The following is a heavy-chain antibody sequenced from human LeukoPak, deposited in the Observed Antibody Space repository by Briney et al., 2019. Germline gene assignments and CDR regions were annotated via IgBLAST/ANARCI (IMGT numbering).Heavy chain of an antibody. Sequence: PSQTLSLTCAVSGGSISSGGYSWSWIRQPPGKGLEWIGYIYYSGSTYYNPSLKSRVTISVDTSKNQFSLKLSSVTAADTAVYYCARDLGSLGYCSSTSCYRRAARGWFDPWGQGTLVTVSS. J-gene: IGHJ5*02. CDR3: ARDLGSLGYCSSTSCYRRAARGWFDP. CDR2: IYYSGST. D-gene: IGHD2-2*02. CDR1: GGSISSGGYS. V-gene: IGHV4-31*11.